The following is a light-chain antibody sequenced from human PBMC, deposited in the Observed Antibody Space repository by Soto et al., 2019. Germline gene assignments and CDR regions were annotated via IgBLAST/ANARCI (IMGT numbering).Light chain of an antibody. CDR3: QQYNNWPPWT. Sequence: ILMTQSPATLSVCPGERATLSCRASQSVSNNLAWYQQKPGQAPRLLIYDASTRATGIPARFSGSGSGTEFTLTISGLQSEDFAVYYCQQYNNWPPWTFGQGTKVEIK. CDR2: DAS. J-gene: IGKJ1*01. CDR1: QSVSNN. V-gene: IGKV3-15*01.